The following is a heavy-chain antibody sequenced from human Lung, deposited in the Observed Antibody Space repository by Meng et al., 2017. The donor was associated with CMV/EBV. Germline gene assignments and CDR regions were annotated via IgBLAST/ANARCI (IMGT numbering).Heavy chain of an antibody. CDR3: ARDRLYYYDTSGYYYPRYFQH. CDR2: ISSDGSNK. CDR1: GFTFINYA. Sequence: GGSXRLXXAASGFTFINYAMHWVRQAPGKGLDWVAVISSDGSNKEYADPVKGRFTISRDNSKNTLYLHMNSLRAEDTAVYYCARDRLYYYDTSGYYYPRYFQHWGQGTXVTVSS. D-gene: IGHD3-22*01. J-gene: IGHJ1*01. V-gene: IGHV3-30*04.